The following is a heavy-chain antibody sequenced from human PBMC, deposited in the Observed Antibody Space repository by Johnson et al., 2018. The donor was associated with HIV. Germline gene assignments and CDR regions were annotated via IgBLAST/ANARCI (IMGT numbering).Heavy chain of an antibody. Sequence: MMLVESGGGLVKPGGSLRLSCAASGFTFSNAWMSWVRQAPGKGLEWVGRIKSKTDGGTTDYAARVEGRFTISRDDSKNTLYLQMNSLKTEDTAVYYCTTGLPGATYDAFDIWGQGTMVTVSS. D-gene: IGHD5-12*01. CDR1: GFTFSNAW. CDR3: TTGLPGATYDAFDI. J-gene: IGHJ3*02. V-gene: IGHV3-15*01. CDR2: IKSKTDGGTT.